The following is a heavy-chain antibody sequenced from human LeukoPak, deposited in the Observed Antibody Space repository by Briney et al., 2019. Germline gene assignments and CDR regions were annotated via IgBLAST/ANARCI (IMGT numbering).Heavy chain of an antibody. V-gene: IGHV4-59*01. J-gene: IGHJ5*02. CDR2: IYYSGST. CDR1: GGSFSSYY. Sequence: SETLSLTCTVSGGSFSSYYWSWIRQPPGKGLEWIGYIYYSGSTNYNPSLTSRVTISVDTSKNQFSLKLSSVTAADTAVYYCARCSGGSCEQGWFDPWGQGTLVTVSS. D-gene: IGHD2-15*01. CDR3: ARCSGGSCEQGWFDP.